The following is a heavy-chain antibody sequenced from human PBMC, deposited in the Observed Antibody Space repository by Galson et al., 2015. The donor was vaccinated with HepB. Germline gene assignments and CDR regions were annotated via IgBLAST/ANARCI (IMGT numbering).Heavy chain of an antibody. D-gene: IGHD6-25*01. CDR2: ISNNGETT. J-gene: IGHJ4*02. Sequence: SLRLSCAASGFTFSNYAMHWIRQAPGKGLEYVSGISNNGETTYYADSAKGRFIISRDNSKNTLYLQTSSLKADDTAVYFCVKVIIAAAIRGYFDYWGQGTLATVSS. CDR3: VKVIIAAAIRGYFDY. CDR1: GFTFSNYA. V-gene: IGHV3-64D*06.